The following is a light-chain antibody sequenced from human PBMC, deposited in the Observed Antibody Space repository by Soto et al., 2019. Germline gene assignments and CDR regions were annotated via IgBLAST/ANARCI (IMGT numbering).Light chain of an antibody. J-gene: IGKJ2*01. Sequence: DIQMTQSPSSLSASVGDRVTITCRASQSISSYLNWYQQKPGKAPKLLIYAASSLQSGVPSRFSGSGSGTDFTLNISSLQPEDFATYYCQQSYSTLRTFGQGTKLEIK. V-gene: IGKV1-39*01. CDR1: QSISSY. CDR3: QQSYSTLRT. CDR2: AAS.